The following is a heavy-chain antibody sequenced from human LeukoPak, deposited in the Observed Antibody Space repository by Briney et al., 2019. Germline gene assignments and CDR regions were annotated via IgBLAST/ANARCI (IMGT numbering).Heavy chain of an antibody. Sequence: SETLSLTCTVSGGSISSYYWSWIRQPPGNGLEWIGYIYYSGSTNYNPSLKSRVTISVDTSKTQFSLKLSSVTAADTAVYYCARGGDIVVVPAAHPYFDYWGQGTLVTVSS. CDR3: ARGGDIVVVPAAHPYFDY. CDR2: IYYSGST. V-gene: IGHV4-59*01. J-gene: IGHJ4*02. CDR1: GGSISSYY. D-gene: IGHD2-2*01.